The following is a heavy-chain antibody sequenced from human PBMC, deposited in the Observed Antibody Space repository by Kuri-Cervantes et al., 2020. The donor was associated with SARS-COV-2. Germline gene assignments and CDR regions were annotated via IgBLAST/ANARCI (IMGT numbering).Heavy chain of an antibody. CDR3: ARVEGAAAGTPSGNFDY. CDR1: GGTFSSYA. Sequence: SVKVSCKASGGTFSSYAISWVRQAPGQGLEWMGGIIPIFGTANYAQKFQGRVTITTDESTSTAYMELSSLRSEDTAVYYCARVEGAAAGTPSGNFDYWGQGTLVTISS. D-gene: IGHD6-13*01. J-gene: IGHJ4*02. CDR2: IIPIFGTA. V-gene: IGHV1-69*05.